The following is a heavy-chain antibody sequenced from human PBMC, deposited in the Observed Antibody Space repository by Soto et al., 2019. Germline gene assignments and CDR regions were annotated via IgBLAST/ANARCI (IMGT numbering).Heavy chain of an antibody. CDR2: VYWDDDN. Sequence: QITLKESGPTLVNPTQTLTLTCSLSGFSIRTSGVGVGWIRQPPGKALEWLAFVYWDDDNRYSPSLKNRLTATKDTTRNQVALTMTNMEPVDTATYYCARRLSGPDFNGGVFDYWGQGILVTVSS. J-gene: IGHJ4*02. CDR1: GFSIRTSGVG. D-gene: IGHD3-16*01. CDR3: ARRLSGPDFNGGVFDY. V-gene: IGHV2-5*02.